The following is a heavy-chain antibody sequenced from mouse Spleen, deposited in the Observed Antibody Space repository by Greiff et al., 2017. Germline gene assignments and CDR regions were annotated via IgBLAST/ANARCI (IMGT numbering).Heavy chain of an antibody. CDR1: GFTFSSYA. V-gene: IGHV5-4*01. Sequence: EVKLMESGGGLVKPGGSLKLSCAASGFTFSSYAMSWVRQTPEKRLEWVATISDGGSYTYYPDNVKGRFTISRDNAKNNLYLQMSHLKSEDTAMYYCARESSYYTDAMDYWGQGTSVTVSS. J-gene: IGHJ4*01. D-gene: IGHD2-12*01. CDR2: ISDGGSYT. CDR3: ARESSYYTDAMDY.